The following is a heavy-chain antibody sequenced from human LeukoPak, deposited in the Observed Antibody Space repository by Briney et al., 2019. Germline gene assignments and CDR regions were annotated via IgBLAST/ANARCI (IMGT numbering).Heavy chain of an antibody. Sequence: GGSLRLSCAASGLTFSSYAMSWVRQAPGKGLEWVSAISGSGGSTYYADSVKGRFTISRDNSKNTLYLQMNSLRAEDTAVYYCAKEDDSSGYYGLNAFDIWGQGTMVTVSS. J-gene: IGHJ3*02. CDR1: GLTFSSYA. D-gene: IGHD3-22*01. V-gene: IGHV3-23*01. CDR2: ISGSGGST. CDR3: AKEDDSSGYYGLNAFDI.